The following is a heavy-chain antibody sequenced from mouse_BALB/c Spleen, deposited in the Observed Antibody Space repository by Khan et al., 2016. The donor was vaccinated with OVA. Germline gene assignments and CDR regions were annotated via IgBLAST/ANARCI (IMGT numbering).Heavy chain of an antibody. D-gene: IGHD2-3*01. J-gene: IGHJ3*01. CDR1: GFSFSNYG. CDR3: ARALYDGAWFAY. V-gene: IGHV2-9*02. CDR2: IWAGGST. Sequence: QVQLKESGPGLVAPSQTLSITCTVSGFSFSNYGVHWVRQPPGKGLEWMGVIWAGGSTNHNQALMSRLTISKDDSKSQVFLKISILHTDDTAMYYCARALYDGAWFAYWGQGTLVTVSA.